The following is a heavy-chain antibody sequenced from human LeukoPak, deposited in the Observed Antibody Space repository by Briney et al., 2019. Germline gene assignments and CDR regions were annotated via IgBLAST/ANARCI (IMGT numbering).Heavy chain of an antibody. CDR2: ISSDGSNK. V-gene: IGHV3-33*06. CDR3: AKHPGRIPHDAFDI. D-gene: IGHD2-15*01. J-gene: IGHJ3*02. Sequence: PGGSLRLSCAASGFTFSSYGMYWVRQAPGEGLEWVAVISSDGSNKYYAVSVKGRFTISRDNSKNTLYLQMNSLRAEDTAVYYCAKHPGRIPHDAFDIWGQGTMVTVSS. CDR1: GFTFSSYG.